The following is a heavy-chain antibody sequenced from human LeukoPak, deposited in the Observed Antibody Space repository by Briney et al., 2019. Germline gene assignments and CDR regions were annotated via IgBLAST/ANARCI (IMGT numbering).Heavy chain of an antibody. J-gene: IGHJ5*02. V-gene: IGHV1-18*01. CDR1: GYTFSSYG. CDR3: ARDVGDIVTIPAAISVP. CDR2: ISAYNGNT. D-gene: IGHD2-2*01. Sequence: ASVKVSCMSSGYTFSSYGISWVRQAPGQGLEWMGWISAYNGNTNYAQMVQGRVTMTTDTSTSTAYMEVRGLRSDDTAMYYCARDVGDIVTIPAAISVPWGQGTLVTVSS.